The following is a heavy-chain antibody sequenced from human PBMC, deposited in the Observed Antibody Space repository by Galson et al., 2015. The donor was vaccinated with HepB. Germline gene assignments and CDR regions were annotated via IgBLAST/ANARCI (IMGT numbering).Heavy chain of an antibody. J-gene: IGHJ3*01. V-gene: IGHV5-51*01. CDR1: GYTFTNYW. CDR2: IFPGDSDT. Sequence: QSGAEVKKPGESLKISCKGSGYTFTNYWIAWVRQTPGKGPEWMGIIFPGDSDTRYSPAFQGQVTISVDKSISTAYLQWSSLKASDSAMYYCARPWDGYTYSAFDLWGQGILVTVSA. CDR3: ARPWDGYTYSAFDL. D-gene: IGHD5-24*01.